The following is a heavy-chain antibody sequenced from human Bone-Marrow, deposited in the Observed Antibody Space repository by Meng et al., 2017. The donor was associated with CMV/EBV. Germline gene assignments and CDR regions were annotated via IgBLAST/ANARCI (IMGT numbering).Heavy chain of an antibody. CDR3: ARGGPSILVPARPWL. D-gene: IGHD2-2*01. J-gene: IGHJ4*02. V-gene: IGHV3-48*03. CDR2: ISSSGSTI. Sequence: GESLKISCAASGFTFSSYEMNWVRQAPGKGLEWVSYISSSGSTIYYADSVKGRFTISRDNSKNTLYLQMNSLRAEDTAFYYCARGGPSILVPARPWLWGQGTLVTVSS. CDR1: GFTFSSYE.